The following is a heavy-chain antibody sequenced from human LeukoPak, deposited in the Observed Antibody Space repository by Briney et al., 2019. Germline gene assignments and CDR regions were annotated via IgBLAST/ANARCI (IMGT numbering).Heavy chain of an antibody. CDR1: GYTFTSYG. Sequence: GASVKVSCKASGYTFTSYGISWVRQAPGQGLEWMGWISAYNGNTNYAQKLQGRVTMTTDTSTSTAYMELGSLRSDDTAVYYCAREGTPYDILTGISPYYYYGMDVWGQGTTVTVSS. J-gene: IGHJ6*02. CDR3: AREGTPYDILTGISPYYYYGMDV. D-gene: IGHD3-9*01. V-gene: IGHV1-18*01. CDR2: ISAYNGNT.